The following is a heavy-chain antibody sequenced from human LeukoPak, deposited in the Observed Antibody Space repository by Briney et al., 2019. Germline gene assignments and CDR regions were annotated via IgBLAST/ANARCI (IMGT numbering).Heavy chain of an antibody. Sequence: GGSLRLSCAASGFTFSSYSMNWVRQAPGKGLEWVSSISSSSSYIYYADSVKGRFTISRDNAKNSLYLQMNSLRAEDTAVYYCARDSGSSWYVHYYYYMDVWGKGTTVTVSS. V-gene: IGHV3-21*01. J-gene: IGHJ6*03. D-gene: IGHD6-13*01. CDR2: ISSSSSYI. CDR3: ARDSGSSWYVHYYYYMDV. CDR1: GFTFSSYS.